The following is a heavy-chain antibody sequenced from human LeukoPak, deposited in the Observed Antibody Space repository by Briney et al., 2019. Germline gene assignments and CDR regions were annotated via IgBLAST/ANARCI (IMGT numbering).Heavy chain of an antibody. J-gene: IGHJ4*02. CDR3: ATDQRYAFDY. D-gene: IGHD3-9*01. CDR2: IRTSSEGANLA. CDR1: GFSFRDYP. V-gene: IGHV3-21*05. Sequence: PGGSLRLSCATSGFSFRDYPMNWVRQAPGKGLEWVSNIRTSSEGANLAFYADSVKGRVTFSRDGAKNTLYLHMHSLRDDDTAVYYCATDQRYAFDYWGQGILATVSS.